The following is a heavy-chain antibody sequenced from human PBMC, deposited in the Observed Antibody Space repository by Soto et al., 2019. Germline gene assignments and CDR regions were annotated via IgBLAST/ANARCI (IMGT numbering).Heavy chain of an antibody. CDR2: LSRGDER. V-gene: IGHV4-4*02. Sequence: QVQLQESGPGLVKPSETLSLTCTVSGAPITTTKWWAWVRLPPGKGLEWIGELSRGDERSSNPSLGGRFTMSLDKSNNHFSLKLTSVTAADPAIYYCATQTISYTGGVWGRGTSVTVSS. J-gene: IGHJ6*02. D-gene: IGHD3-10*01. CDR1: GAPITTTKW. CDR3: ATQTISYTGGV.